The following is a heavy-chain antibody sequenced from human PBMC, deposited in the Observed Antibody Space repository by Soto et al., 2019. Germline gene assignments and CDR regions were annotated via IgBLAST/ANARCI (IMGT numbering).Heavy chain of an antibody. J-gene: IGHJ4*02. CDR2: IFLSGST. CDR1: GDSIISGAYY. CDR3: ARAIRVSTFVY. D-gene: IGHD5-12*01. Sequence: QVQLQESGPGLVKPSQTLSLTCTVSGDSIISGAYYWCWIRQYPGKGLGWIGFIFLSGSTHYNPSLKLRYTISLDTPKDQIALMLTSVTAADTAVYYCARAIRVSTFVYWGQGRLVTVSS. V-gene: IGHV4-31*03.